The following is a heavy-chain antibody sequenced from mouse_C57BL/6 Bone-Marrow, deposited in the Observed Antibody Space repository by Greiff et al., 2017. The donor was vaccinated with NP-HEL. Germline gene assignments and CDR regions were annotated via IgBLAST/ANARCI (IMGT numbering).Heavy chain of an antibody. CDR1: GFTFSSYA. Sequence: EVMLVESGEGLVKPGGSLKLSCAASGFTFSSYAMSWVRQTPEKRLEWVAYISSGGDYIYYADTVKGRFTISRDNARNTLYLQMSSLKSEDTAMYYCTRAEAGSSWFAYWGQGTLVTVSA. J-gene: IGHJ3*01. V-gene: IGHV5-9-1*02. CDR3: TRAEAGSSWFAY. CDR2: ISSGGDYI. D-gene: IGHD6-2*01.